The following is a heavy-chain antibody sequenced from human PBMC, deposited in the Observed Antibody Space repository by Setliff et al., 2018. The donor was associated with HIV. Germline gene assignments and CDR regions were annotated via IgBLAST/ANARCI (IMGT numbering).Heavy chain of an antibody. CDR2: IDYSGRT. CDR3: ARGGPTVAYGVDV. D-gene: IGHD4-17*01. CDR1: GDSISSHS. Sequence: PSETLSLTCNVSGDSISSHSWTWIRQPPGKGLEWIGSIDYSGRTDKKTSLKSRLRMSIDTSKNQFYVNLFSVTAADTAIYYCARGGPTVAYGVDVWGQGTTVTVSS. V-gene: IGHV4-59*11. J-gene: IGHJ6*02.